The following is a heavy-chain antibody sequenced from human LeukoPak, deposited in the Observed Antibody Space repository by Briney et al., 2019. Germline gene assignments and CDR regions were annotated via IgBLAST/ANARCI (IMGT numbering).Heavy chain of an antibody. D-gene: IGHD3-22*01. V-gene: IGHV4-4*07. Sequence: SETLSLTCTVSGGSISSYYWSWIRQPAGKGLEWIGRIYTSGSTNYNPSLKSRVTMSVDTSKNQFSLKLSSVTAADTAVYYCARFISGSYDGYPGDAFDIWGQGTMVTVSS. CDR3: ARFISGSYDGYPGDAFDI. J-gene: IGHJ3*02. CDR2: IYTSGST. CDR1: GGSISSYY.